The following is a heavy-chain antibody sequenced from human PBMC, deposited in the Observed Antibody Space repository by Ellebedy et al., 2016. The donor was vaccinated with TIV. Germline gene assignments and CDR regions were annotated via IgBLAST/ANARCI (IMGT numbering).Heavy chain of an antibody. J-gene: IGHJ4*02. CDR2: ISSSSTYI. V-gene: IGHV3-21*01. Sequence: GESLKISCVASGFTFSSYSMNWVRQAPGKGLEWVSSISSSSTYIFYADSVKGRFTISRDNAKNSLFLQMNSLRAEDTAVYYCARWAYVNSWYHLDYWGQGTLVTVSS. D-gene: IGHD1-14*01. CDR3: ARWAYVNSWYHLDY. CDR1: GFTFSSYS.